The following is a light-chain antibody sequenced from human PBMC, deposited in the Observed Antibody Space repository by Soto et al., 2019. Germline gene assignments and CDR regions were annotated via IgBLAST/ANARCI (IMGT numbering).Light chain of an antibody. CDR3: FSHRGGDSHV. Sequence: CVLTQPAAGSRSPGRSITISFTGTSSDVGAYNYVSWYQQYPGKAPKLMTSAVTNRPSGVSNPFSGSKTGNTASLTISGLQAEDEADYYCFSHRGGDSHVFGTGTKVTAL. J-gene: IGLJ1*01. CDR1: SSDVGAYNY. CDR2: AVT. V-gene: IGLV2-14*01.